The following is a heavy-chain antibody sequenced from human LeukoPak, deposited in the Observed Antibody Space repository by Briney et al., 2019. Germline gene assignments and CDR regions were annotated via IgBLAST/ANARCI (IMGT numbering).Heavy chain of an antibody. V-gene: IGHV3-74*01. CDR2: ISSDGSST. D-gene: IGHD3-10*01. Sequence: GGSLRLSCAASGFTFSHYWMHWVRQAPGKGLVWLSRISSDGSSTTYADSVKGRFTVSRDNAKNTLYLQMNSLRAEDTAVYYCARAPESLSSSDYRGQGTLVTVSS. CDR3: ARAPESLSSSDY. J-gene: IGHJ4*02. CDR1: GFTFSHYW.